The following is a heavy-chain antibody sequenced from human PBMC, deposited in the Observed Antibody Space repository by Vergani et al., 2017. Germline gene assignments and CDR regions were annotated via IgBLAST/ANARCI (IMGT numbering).Heavy chain of an antibody. Sequence: QMQLQESGPGLVKPPGTLSLTGAVSGGSVSSSSWWSWVRQPPGKGLEWIGEIYHSGTTNFNPSLKSRVTMSIDKSKNQFSLKLNSVTAADTAVYYCTRGYGDYGADWGQGILVTVSS. J-gene: IGHJ4*02. CDR3: TRGYGDYGAD. D-gene: IGHD4-17*01. V-gene: IGHV4-4*03. CDR2: IYHSGTT. CDR1: GGSVSSSSW.